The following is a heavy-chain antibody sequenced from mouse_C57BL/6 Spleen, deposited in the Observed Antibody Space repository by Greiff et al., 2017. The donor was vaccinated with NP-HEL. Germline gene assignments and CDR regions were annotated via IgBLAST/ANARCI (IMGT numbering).Heavy chain of an antibody. CDR2: IYPGDGDT. V-gene: IGHV1-80*01. CDR1: GYAFSSYW. J-gene: IGHJ3*01. Sequence: VQLVESGAELVKPGASVKISCKASGYAFSSYWMNWVKQRPGKGLEWIGQIYPGDGDTNYNGKFKGKATLTADKSSSTAYMQLSSLTSEDSAVYFCARQDYGNYCWFAYWGQGTLVTVSA. D-gene: IGHD2-1*01. CDR3: ARQDYGNYCWFAY.